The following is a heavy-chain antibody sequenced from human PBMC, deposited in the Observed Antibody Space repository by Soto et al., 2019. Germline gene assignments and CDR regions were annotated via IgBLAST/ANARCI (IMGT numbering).Heavy chain of an antibody. Sequence: GGSLRLSCSASGFTFSSYAMPWVRQAPGKGLEYVSAISSNGGSTYYADTMKGRFTISRDNSKNTLYLQMSSLRAEDTAVYYCVKDIAAAPLNWFDPWGQGTLVTVSS. D-gene: IGHD6-13*01. CDR2: ISSNGGST. CDR3: VKDIAAAPLNWFDP. V-gene: IGHV3-64D*06. CDR1: GFTFSSYA. J-gene: IGHJ5*02.